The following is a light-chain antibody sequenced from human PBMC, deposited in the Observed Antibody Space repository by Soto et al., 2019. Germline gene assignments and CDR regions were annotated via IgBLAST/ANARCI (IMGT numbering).Light chain of an antibody. CDR3: QQSYSNPLT. CDR1: ETTTRY. V-gene: IGKV1-39*01. Sequence: IQITQSPSSLSASVGETVIISFLASETTTRYLNWYQSKPGKAPRLLISGASSLQSGVPSRFSGSYSGTDFTLTINSLQPEDFATYYCQQSYSNPLTFGGGTKVDIK. CDR2: GAS. J-gene: IGKJ4*01.